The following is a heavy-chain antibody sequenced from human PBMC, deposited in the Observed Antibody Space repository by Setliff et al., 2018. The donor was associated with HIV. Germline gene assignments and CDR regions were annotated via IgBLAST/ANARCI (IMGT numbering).Heavy chain of an antibody. CDR3: ASRVYYYDSNNFLREEGFDP. CDR2: IYYNEKT. J-gene: IGHJ5*02. CDR1: GGSASNSRYY. Sequence: SETLSLTCTVSGGSASNSRYYWAWIRQPPGKGLEYIGSIYYNEKTYNSPSLKSRVTISIDTSKNQFSLNLTSVTAADSAVYYCASRVYYYDSNNFLREEGFDPWGQGTLVTVSS. V-gene: IGHV4-39*01. D-gene: IGHD3-22*01.